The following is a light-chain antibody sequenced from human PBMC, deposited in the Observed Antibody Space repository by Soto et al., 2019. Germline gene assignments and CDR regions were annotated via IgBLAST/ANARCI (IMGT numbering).Light chain of an antibody. CDR3: LQSYSPPFT. CDR1: QSFTTF. CDR2: AAS. Sequence: DIQMPQSPSSLSASVGDRVTITCRASQSFTTFLNWYQQKPGKAPKLLIYAASSLQRGVPSRFSGSGSGTEFTLTITSLQPEDFATYYGLQSYSPPFTFGPGTKVDIK. V-gene: IGKV1-39*01. J-gene: IGKJ3*01.